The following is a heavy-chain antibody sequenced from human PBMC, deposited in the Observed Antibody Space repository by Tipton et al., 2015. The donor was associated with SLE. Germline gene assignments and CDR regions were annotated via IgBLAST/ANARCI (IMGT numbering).Heavy chain of an antibody. Sequence: LRLSCAASGFTFSSYAMSWVRQAPGKGLEWIGYIYYSGSTNYNPSLKSRVTISVDTSKNQFSLKLSSVTAADTAVYYCAREDGVGYFDYWGQGTLVTVSS. J-gene: IGHJ4*02. CDR3: AREDGVGYFDY. CDR1: GFTFSSYA. D-gene: IGHD1-26*01. V-gene: IGHV4-59*01. CDR2: IYYSGST.